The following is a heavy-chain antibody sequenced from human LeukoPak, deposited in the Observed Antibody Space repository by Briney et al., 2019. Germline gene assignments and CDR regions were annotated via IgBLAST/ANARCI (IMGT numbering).Heavy chain of an antibody. V-gene: IGHV3-48*01. CDR2: ISSSSSTI. D-gene: IGHD3-16*02. Sequence: GGSLRLSCAASGFTFSSYSMNWVRQAPGKGLEWVSYISSSSSTIYYADSVKGRFTISRDNAKNSLYLQMNSLRAEDTAVYYCARDPFGGVIVQGEGYWGQGTLVTVSS. J-gene: IGHJ4*02. CDR1: GFTFSSYS. CDR3: ARDPFGGVIVQGEGY.